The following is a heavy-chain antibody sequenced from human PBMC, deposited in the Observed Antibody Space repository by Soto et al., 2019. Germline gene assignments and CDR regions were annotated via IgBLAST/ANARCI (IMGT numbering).Heavy chain of an antibody. CDR3: ASTPVAARYFDY. V-gene: IGHV3-7*01. J-gene: IGHJ4*02. D-gene: IGHD6-6*01. CDR1: GFTFNSAW. Sequence: EVQLVESGGGLVQPGGSLRLSCSVSGFTFNSAWMSWVRQAPGKGLEWVVNINQDGNEKFYVDSVMGRFTISRDNAKTSLFMQMNSLRVEDTAVYYCASTPVAARYFDYWGRGTLVTVSS. CDR2: INQDGNEK.